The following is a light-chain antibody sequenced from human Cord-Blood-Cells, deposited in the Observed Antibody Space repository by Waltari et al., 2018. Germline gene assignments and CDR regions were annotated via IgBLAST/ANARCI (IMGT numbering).Light chain of an antibody. Sequence: QSALTQPASVSGSPGQSITISCTGTSSDVGGYNYVPWYQQHPGKAPKLMIYYVSKRPSGVSTRFSGSKSGNTASLTISWLQAEDDADYYCSSYTSSSTPVVFGGGTKLTVL. J-gene: IGLJ2*01. V-gene: IGLV2-14*01. CDR3: SSYTSSSTPVV. CDR2: YVS. CDR1: SSDVGGYNY.